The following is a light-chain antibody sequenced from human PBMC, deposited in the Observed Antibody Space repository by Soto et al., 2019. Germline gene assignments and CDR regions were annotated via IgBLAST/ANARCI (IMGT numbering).Light chain of an antibody. J-gene: IGKJ4*01. V-gene: IGKV2-30*01. CDR3: LQGTHWPFN. Sequence: DVVMTQSPLSLPVTLGQPASISCRSSQSLVYSDGYTYLHWFQQRPGQSPRRLIYKVSNRDSGVPDRFSGSGSVTDFTLKISRVEAEDGGVYYCLQGTHWPFNFGGGTKVEIK. CDR1: QSLVYSDGYTY. CDR2: KVS.